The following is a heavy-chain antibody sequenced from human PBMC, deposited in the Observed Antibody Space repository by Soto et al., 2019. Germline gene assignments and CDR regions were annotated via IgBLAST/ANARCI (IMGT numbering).Heavy chain of an antibody. J-gene: IGHJ6*03. V-gene: IGHV4-59*08. CDR2: IYYNGST. CDR3: ARTDNYFFYMDV. CDR1: GGSISSHY. Sequence: QVQLQASGPGLVKPSETLSLTCNVSGGSISSHYWSWIRQPPGKGLEWIGYIYYNGSTNYNPSLKSRVSISVDTANIQFSLRLRSVTAADTAVYYCARTDNYFFYMDVWGKGTTVSVSS.